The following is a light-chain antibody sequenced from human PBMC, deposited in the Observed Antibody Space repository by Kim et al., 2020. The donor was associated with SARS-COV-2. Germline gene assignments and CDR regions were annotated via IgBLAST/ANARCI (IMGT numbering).Light chain of an antibody. Sequence: AWGQKVKITCQGDSIGTYYVNWYQQKPGQAPVFVIDGRDNRPSGIPDRFSVSRSRNTASLTIAGAQAEDEADYYCNSRDTTDGLFVFGTGTKVTVL. CDR2: GRD. V-gene: IGLV3-19*01. CDR1: SIGTYY. CDR3: NSRDTTDGLFV. J-gene: IGLJ1*01.